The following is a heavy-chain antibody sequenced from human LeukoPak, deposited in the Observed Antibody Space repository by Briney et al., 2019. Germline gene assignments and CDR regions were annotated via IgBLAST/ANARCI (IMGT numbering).Heavy chain of an antibody. D-gene: IGHD3-9*01. CDR1: GGSISSSSYY. V-gene: IGHV4-39*07. Sequence: SETLSLTCTVSGGSISSSSYYWGWIRQPPGKGLEWIGSIYYSGSTYYNPSLKSRVTMSVDTSKNQFSLKMSSVTAADTAVYYCVRGDILTAYNWFDPWAQGFDPWGQGTLVTVSS. CDR3: VRGDILTAYNWFDPWAQGFDP. CDR2: IYYSGST. J-gene: IGHJ5*02.